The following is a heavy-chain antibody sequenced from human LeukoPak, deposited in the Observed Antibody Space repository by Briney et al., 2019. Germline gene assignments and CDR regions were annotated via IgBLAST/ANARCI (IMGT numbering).Heavy chain of an antibody. CDR2: VFYTGAT. CDR3: ARLTRHYFVF. Sequence: SETLSLTCTVSGGSISAYYWSWIRPPPGKGLEWIGDVFYTGATNCNPSLESRVTISVDTSKTQFSLNLTSVTAADAAVYYCARLTRHYFVFWGRGTPVAVSS. V-gene: IGHV4-59*08. J-gene: IGHJ4*02. CDR1: GGSISAYY.